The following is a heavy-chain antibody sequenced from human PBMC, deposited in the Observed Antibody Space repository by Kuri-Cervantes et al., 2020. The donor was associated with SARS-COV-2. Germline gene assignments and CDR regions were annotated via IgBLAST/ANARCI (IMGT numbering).Heavy chain of an antibody. Sequence: GGSLRLSCAASGFTFSGSAMHWVRQASGKGLEWVGRIRSKANSYATAYAASVKGRFTISRDDSKNTAYLQMNSLRAEDTAVYYCAKDLSGSYYFDYWGQGTLVTVSS. V-gene: IGHV3-73*01. D-gene: IGHD1-26*01. CDR1: GFTFSGSA. J-gene: IGHJ4*02. CDR2: IRSKANSYAT. CDR3: AKDLSGSYYFDY.